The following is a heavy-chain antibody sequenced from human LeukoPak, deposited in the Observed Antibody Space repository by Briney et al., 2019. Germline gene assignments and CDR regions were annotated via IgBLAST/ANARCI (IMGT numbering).Heavy chain of an antibody. D-gene: IGHD1-26*01. CDR1: GFTVSSNY. CDR2: IYPGDSDT. J-gene: IGHJ4*02. CDR3: ARSTSGRPSYFDY. V-gene: IGHV5-51*01. Sequence: GGSLRLSCAASGFTVSSNYMSWVRQMPGKGLEWMGIIYPGDSDTRYSPSFQGQVTISADKSISTAYLQWSSLKASDTAMYYCARSTSGRPSYFDYWGQGTLVTVSS.